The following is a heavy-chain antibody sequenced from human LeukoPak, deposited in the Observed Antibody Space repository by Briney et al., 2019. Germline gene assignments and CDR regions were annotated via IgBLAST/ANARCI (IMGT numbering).Heavy chain of an antibody. Sequence: GGSLRLSCAASVFTFSDYYMDWVRQAPGKGLEGVGRIRNKANSYTTEYAAYVKGRFTISRDDSKNSLYLQMNSLKTEDTAVYYCTRVANGIDYWGQGTLVTVSS. J-gene: IGHJ4*02. V-gene: IGHV3-72*01. CDR3: TRVANGIDY. CDR2: IRNKANSYTT. CDR1: VFTFSDYY.